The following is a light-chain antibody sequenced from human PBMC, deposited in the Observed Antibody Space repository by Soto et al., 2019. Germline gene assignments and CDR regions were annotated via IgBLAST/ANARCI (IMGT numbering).Light chain of an antibody. CDR3: AGWDGSRNTVL. V-gene: IGLV1-44*01. Sequence: QSVLTQPPSASGTPGQRVTISCSGSGSSLGTNTVNWYRQLPGTAPKLLIYGNNQRPSGVPDRFSGSKSGTSASLAISGLQEEDEADYYCAGWDGSRNTVLFGGGTKLTVL. J-gene: IGLJ2*01. CDR1: GSSLGTNT. CDR2: GNN.